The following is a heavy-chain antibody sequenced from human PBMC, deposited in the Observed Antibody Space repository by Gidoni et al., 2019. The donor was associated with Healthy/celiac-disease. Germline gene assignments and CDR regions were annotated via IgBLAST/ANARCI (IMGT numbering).Heavy chain of an antibody. CDR3: ARDRRGDYCSGGSCYDWGYLDY. Sequence: QVQLQESGPGLVKPSETLSLTCTVSGGSISSYYWSWIRQPAGKGLEWIGRIYTSGSTNYNPSLKSRVTMSVDTSKNQFSLKLSSVTAADTAVYYCARDRRGDYCSGGSCYDWGYLDYWGQGTLVTVSS. CDR1: GGSISSYY. J-gene: IGHJ4*02. D-gene: IGHD2-15*01. CDR2: IYTSGST. V-gene: IGHV4-4*07.